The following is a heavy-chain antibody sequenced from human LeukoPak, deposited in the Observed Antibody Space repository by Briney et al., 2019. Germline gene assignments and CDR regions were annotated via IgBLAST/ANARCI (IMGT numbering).Heavy chain of an antibody. CDR3: ARRHVGSYYYAMDV. CDR2: IGGDGIA. Sequence: GGSLRLSCVASGFTFTDHPMNWVRQAPGKGLEWISYIGGDGIAFYADSVKGRFTASKDDARKSMYLQMNSLRVEDTATYYCARRHVGSYYYAMDVWGQGTTVTVSS. J-gene: IGHJ6*02. D-gene: IGHD1-26*01. V-gene: IGHV3-69-1*01. CDR1: GFTFTDHP.